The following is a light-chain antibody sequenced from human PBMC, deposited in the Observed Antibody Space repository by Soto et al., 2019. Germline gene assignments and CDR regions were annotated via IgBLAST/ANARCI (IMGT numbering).Light chain of an antibody. V-gene: IGKV3-15*01. CDR2: GAS. J-gene: IGKJ1*01. CDR1: QSVSSN. CDR3: QQYNNWPWT. Sequence: SPTTLTVSPRQRPTLSCRASQSVSSNLAWYQQRPGQAPRLLIYGASTRATGIPARFSGSGSGTEFTLTISSLQSEDFAVYYCQQYNNWPWTFGQGTKVYIK.